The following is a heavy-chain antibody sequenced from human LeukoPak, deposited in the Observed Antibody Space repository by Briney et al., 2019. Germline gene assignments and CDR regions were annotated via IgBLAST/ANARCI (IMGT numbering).Heavy chain of an antibody. J-gene: IGHJ4*02. D-gene: IGHD3-10*01. CDR2: ISYDGSNK. Sequence: PGGSPRLSCAASGFTFSSYGMHWVRQAPGKGLEWVAVISYDGSNKYYADSVKGRFTISRDNSKNTLYLQMNSLRAEDTAVYYCAKDHLAWMVRDQDFDYWGQGTLVTVSS. CDR3: AKDHLAWMVRDQDFDY. V-gene: IGHV3-30*18. CDR1: GFTFSSYG.